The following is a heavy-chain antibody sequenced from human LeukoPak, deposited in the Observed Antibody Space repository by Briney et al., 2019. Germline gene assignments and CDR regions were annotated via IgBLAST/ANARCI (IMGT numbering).Heavy chain of an antibody. Sequence: SETLSLTCTVSGYSISSGYYWGWIRQPPGKGLEWIGSISHSGSTYYNPSLKSRVTISVDTSKNQFSLELSSVTAADTAVYYCASNPGIAAAGTVGRLYYFDYWGQGTLVTVSS. CDR3: ASNPGIAAAGTVGRLYYFDY. J-gene: IGHJ4*02. D-gene: IGHD6-13*01. V-gene: IGHV4-38-2*02. CDR2: ISHSGST. CDR1: GYSISSGYY.